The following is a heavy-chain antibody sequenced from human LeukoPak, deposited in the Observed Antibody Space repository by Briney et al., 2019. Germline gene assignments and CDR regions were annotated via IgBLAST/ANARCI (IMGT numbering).Heavy chain of an antibody. CDR3: ASSEYSSSSPDY. D-gene: IGHD6-6*01. J-gene: IGHJ4*02. V-gene: IGHV4-61*02. CDR2: IYTSVST. CDR1: GGSISSGSYY. Sequence: SETLSLTCTVSGGSISSGSYYWSWIRQPAGKGLEWIGRIYTSVSTNYNPSLKSRVTISVDTSKNQFSLKLSSVTAADTAVYYCASSEYSSSSPDYWGQGTLVTVSS.